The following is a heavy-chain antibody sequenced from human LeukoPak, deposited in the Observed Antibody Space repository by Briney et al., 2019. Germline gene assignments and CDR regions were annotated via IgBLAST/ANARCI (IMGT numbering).Heavy chain of an antibody. J-gene: IGHJ1*01. CDR2: IIPIFGTA. CDR3: ASGGGLSYCGGDCPEYFQH. CDR1: GGTFSSYA. Sequence: GASVKVSCKASGGTFSSYAISWVRQAPGQGLEWMGGIIPIFGTANYAQKFQGRVTITADESTSTAYMELSSLRSEDTAVYYCASGGGLSYCGGDCPEYFQHWGQGTLVTVSS. V-gene: IGHV1-69*13. D-gene: IGHD2-21*01.